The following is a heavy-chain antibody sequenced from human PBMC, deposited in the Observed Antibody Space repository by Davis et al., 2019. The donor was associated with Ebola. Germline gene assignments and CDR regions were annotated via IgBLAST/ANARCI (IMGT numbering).Heavy chain of an antibody. CDR1: GDSVSSGG. CDR2: TYYSSKWYN. V-gene: IGHV6-1*01. CDR3: ARGWLRTGLDI. J-gene: IGHJ3*02. D-gene: IGHD5-24*01. Sequence: HSQTLSLTCAISGDSVSSGGWNWIRQSPSRGLEWLGRTYYSSKWYNDYAVSVKSRITINPDTSKNQFSLQLNSVTPEDTALYYCARGWLRTGLDIWGQGTMVIVSS.